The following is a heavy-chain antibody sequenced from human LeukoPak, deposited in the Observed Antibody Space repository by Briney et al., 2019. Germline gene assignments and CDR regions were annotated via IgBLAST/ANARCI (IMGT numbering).Heavy chain of an antibody. CDR2: INQDGSEK. CDR3: ARDRITIFGVVIPNNWFDP. D-gene: IGHD3-3*01. V-gene: IGHV3-7*01. Sequence: GGSLRLSCAASGFTFSSYWMSWVRQAPGKGLEWVANINQDGSEKYYVDSVKGRFTISRDNAKNSLHLQMNSLRAEDTAVYYCARDRITIFGVVIPNNWFDPWGQGTLVTVSS. CDR1: GFTFSSYW. J-gene: IGHJ5*02.